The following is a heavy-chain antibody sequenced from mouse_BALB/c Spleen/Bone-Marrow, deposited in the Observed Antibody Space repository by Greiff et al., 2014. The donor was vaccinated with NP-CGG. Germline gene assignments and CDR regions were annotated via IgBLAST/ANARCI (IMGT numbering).Heavy chain of an antibody. CDR1: GFSLTGYG. CDR2: IWGDGST. V-gene: IGHV2-6-7*01. D-gene: IGHD2-4*01. J-gene: IGHJ4*01. Sequence: VMLVESGPGLVAPSQSLSITCTVSGFSLTGYGVSWVRQPPGKGLEWLGMIWGDGSTDYNSALKSRLSISKDNSKSQVFLKMYSLQTDDTARYYCARDSFLITRALDYWGQGTSVTVSS. CDR3: ARDSFLITRALDY.